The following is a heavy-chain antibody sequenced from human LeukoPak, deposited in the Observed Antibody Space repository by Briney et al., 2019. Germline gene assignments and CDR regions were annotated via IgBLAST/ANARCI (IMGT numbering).Heavy chain of an antibody. Sequence: PGGSLRLSCAASGFTFDDYAMHWVRQAPGKGLEWVSGISWNSGSIGYADSVKGRFTISRDNTKNSLYLQMNSLRAEDTALYYCAKAHSHYYDSSGYLVYWGQGTLVTVSS. CDR2: ISWNSGSI. CDR3: AKAHSHYYDSSGYLVY. J-gene: IGHJ4*02. D-gene: IGHD3-22*01. V-gene: IGHV3-9*01. CDR1: GFTFDDYA.